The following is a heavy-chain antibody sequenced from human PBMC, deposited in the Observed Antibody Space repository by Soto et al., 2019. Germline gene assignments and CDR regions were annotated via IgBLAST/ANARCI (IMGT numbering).Heavy chain of an antibody. CDR2: IYYSGST. CDR3: ARATYSSGDLDY. CDR1: GGSISIYY. D-gene: IGHD6-19*01. J-gene: IGHJ4*02. V-gene: IGHV4-59*01. Sequence: SETLSLTCSVSGGSISIYYWRWIRQPPGKGLEWIGYIYYSGSTNYNPSLKSRVTISVDTSKNQFSLKLSSVTAADTAVYYCARATYSSGDLDYWGQGTQVTVSS.